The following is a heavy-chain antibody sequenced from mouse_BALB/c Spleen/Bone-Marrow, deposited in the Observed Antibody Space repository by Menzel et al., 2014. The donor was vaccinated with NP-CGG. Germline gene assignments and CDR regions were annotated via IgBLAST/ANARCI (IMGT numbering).Heavy chain of an antibody. Sequence: EVQLQQSGGGLVQPGGSLKLSCAAPGFDFSRYWMSWVRQAPGKGLEWIGEINPDSSTINYTPSLKDKFIISRDNAKNTLYLQMSKVRSEDTALYYCARDAYYAMDYWGQGTSVTVSS. J-gene: IGHJ4*01. V-gene: IGHV4-1*02. CDR2: INPDSSTI. CDR3: ARDAYYAMDY. CDR1: GFDFSRYW.